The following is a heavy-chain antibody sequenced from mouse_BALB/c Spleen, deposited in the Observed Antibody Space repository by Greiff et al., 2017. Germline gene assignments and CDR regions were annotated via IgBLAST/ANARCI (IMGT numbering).Heavy chain of an antibody. D-gene: IGHD4-1*01. V-gene: IGHV1-14*01. CDR1: GYTFTSYV. J-gene: IGHJ4*01. Sequence: EVQLQQSGPELVKPGASVKMSCKASGYTFTSYVMHWVKQKPGQGLEWIGYINPYNDGTKYNEKFKGKATLTSDKSSSTAYMELSSLTSEDSAVYYCARQTGSEFLGAMDYWGQGTSVTVSS. CDR3: ARQTGSEFLGAMDY. CDR2: INPYNDGT.